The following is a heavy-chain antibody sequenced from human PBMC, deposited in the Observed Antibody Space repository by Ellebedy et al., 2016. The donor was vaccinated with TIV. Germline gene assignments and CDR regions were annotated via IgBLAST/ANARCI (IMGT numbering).Heavy chain of an antibody. CDR2: INWNGTST. Sequence: GESLKISCAASKFTFSRYSMSWVRQAPGKGLEWVSGINWNGTSTGYADSVKGRFTISRDNAKNSLYLQMNSLRAEDTALYYCARDILGSSPDYWGQGTLVTVSS. J-gene: IGHJ4*02. V-gene: IGHV3-20*04. D-gene: IGHD3-10*01. CDR1: KFTFSRYS. CDR3: ARDILGSSPDY.